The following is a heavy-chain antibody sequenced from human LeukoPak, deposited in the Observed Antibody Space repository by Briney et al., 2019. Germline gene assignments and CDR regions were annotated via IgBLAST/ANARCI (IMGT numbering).Heavy chain of an antibody. D-gene: IGHD5-24*01. CDR3: ARPRDGYNYGGFDY. Sequence: SETLSLTCAVYGGSFSGYYWSWIRQPPGKGLEWIGSIYYSGSTYYNPSLKSRVTISVDTSKNQFSLKLSSVTAADTAVYYCARPRDGYNYGGFDYWGQGTLVTVSS. CDR1: GGSFSGYY. V-gene: IGHV4-34*01. CDR2: IYYSGST. J-gene: IGHJ4*02.